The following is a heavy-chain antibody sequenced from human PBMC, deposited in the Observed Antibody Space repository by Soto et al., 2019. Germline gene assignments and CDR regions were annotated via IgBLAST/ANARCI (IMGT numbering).Heavy chain of an antibody. D-gene: IGHD1-26*01. J-gene: IGHJ5*01. Sequence: EVQLLESGGGFVQPGWSLRLSCESSGFTFRNFAMSWGRQAPGQGLEWVSSILGSGDSTYYAESVKGRFSISRDNSKTTLYLQMNSLGAEDTAIYYCAKDNPVGATPGWFDSWGQGSLVIVSS. CDR3: AKDNPVGATPGWFDS. CDR1: GFTFRNFA. CDR2: ILGSGDST. V-gene: IGHV3-23*01.